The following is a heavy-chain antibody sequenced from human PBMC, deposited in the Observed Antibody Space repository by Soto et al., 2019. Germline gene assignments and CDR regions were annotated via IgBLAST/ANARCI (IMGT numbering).Heavy chain of an antibody. CDR3: ASYIGKDPAGLGWYAFDI. CDR1: GYSFTSYW. D-gene: IGHD6-19*01. CDR2: IYPGDSDT. J-gene: IGHJ3*02. Sequence: PGESLKISCKGSGYSFTSYWIGWVRQMPGKGLEWMGIIYPGDSDTRYSPSFQGQVTISADKSISTAYLQWSSLKASDTAMYYCASYIGKDPAGLGWYAFDIWGQGTMVTVSS. V-gene: IGHV5-51*01.